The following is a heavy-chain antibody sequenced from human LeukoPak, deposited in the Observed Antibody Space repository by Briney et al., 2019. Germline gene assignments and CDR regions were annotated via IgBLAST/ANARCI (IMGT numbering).Heavy chain of an antibody. CDR3: ASAGWFGEGYFDY. CDR2: ISSSGSTI. CDR1: GFTFSSYS. J-gene: IGHJ4*02. Sequence: GGSLRLSCAASGFTFSSYSMNWVRQAPGEGLEWVSYISSSGSTIYYADSVKGRFTISRDNAKNSLYLQMNSLRAEDTAVYYCASAGWFGEGYFDYWGQGALVTVSS. D-gene: IGHD3-10*01. V-gene: IGHV3-48*04.